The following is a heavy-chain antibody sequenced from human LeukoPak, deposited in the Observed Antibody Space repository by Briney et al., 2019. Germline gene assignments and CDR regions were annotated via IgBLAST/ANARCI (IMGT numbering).Heavy chain of an antibody. J-gene: IGHJ4*02. CDR2: IYHSGTT. V-gene: IGHV4-39*02. CDR1: GGSISSSSYY. D-gene: IGHD2-15*01. CDR3: ARRSVLMLVAPFAY. Sequence: PSETLSLTCTVSGGSISSSSYYWGWIRQPPGEGLEWIGSIYHSGTTYYNPSLESRVTISVDTSKNHFYLKLSSVTAADTAVYYCARRSVLMLVAPFAYWGQGTLVTVSS.